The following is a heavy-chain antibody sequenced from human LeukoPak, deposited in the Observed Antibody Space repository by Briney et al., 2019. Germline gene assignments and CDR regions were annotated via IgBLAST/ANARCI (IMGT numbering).Heavy chain of an antibody. CDR3: ARAVAALWFDP. D-gene: IGHD6-13*01. CDR1: GGSISSYY. CDR2: IYYSGST. J-gene: IGHJ5*02. Sequence: PSETLSLTCTVSGGSISSYYWSWIRQPPGKGLEWIGYIYYSGSTNYNPSLKSRVTISVDTSKNQFSLKLSSVTAADTAVYYCARAVAALWFDPWGQGTLVTVPS. V-gene: IGHV4-59*01.